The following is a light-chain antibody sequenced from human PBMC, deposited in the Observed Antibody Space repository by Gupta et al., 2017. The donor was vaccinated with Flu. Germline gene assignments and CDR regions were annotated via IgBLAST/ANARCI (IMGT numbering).Light chain of an antibody. Sequence: LGEMATINCKSTHLCCYTSNNKSYLAWYQQKKGQPPQLLICCAATRDAGVPHRFSGSGSGTEFTLTINTRQEEDVAVYYCQQYYNSPMYTFGQGTKLEIK. CDR3: QQYYNSPMYT. CDR1: HLCCYTSNNKSY. V-gene: IGKV4-1*01. J-gene: IGKJ2*01. CDR2: CAA.